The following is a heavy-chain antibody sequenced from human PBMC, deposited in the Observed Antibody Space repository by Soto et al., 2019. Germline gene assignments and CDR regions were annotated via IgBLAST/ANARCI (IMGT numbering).Heavy chain of an antibody. Sequence: QVQLVQSGAEVKKPESSVKVSCKAPGGTFSTYAISWVRQAPGQGLEWMGGIIPMFGTANYAQRFQDRVTITADESTTTVYMDLSSLRSEDTAVYFCASGLQLWLRRINNGYSGWGQGTLVTVSS. D-gene: IGHD5-12*01. V-gene: IGHV1-69*12. J-gene: IGHJ4*02. CDR2: IIPMFGTA. CDR3: ASGLQLWLRRINNGYSG. CDR1: GGTFSTYA.